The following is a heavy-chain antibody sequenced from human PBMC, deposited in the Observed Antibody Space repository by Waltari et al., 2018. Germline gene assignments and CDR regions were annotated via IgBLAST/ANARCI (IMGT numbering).Heavy chain of an antibody. CDR1: GFTFSRYS. D-gene: IGHD6-19*01. V-gene: IGHV3-21*01. Sequence: EVQLVESGGGLVTPGGSLRLSCAASGFTFSRYSMNWVRQAPGKGLEWVSSISSSSSYIYYADSVKGRFTISRDNAKNSLYLQMNSLRAEDTAVYYCARDLTAVAGTDYWGQGTLVTVSS. CDR3: ARDLTAVAGTDY. CDR2: ISSSSSYI. J-gene: IGHJ4*02.